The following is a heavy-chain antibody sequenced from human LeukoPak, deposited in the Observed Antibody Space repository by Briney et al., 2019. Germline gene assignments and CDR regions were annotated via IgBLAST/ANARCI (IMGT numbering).Heavy chain of an antibody. CDR3: AREGPSGGFDY. V-gene: IGHV3-74*01. CDR1: GFTFSSYW. Sequence: GGSLRLSCAASGFTFSSYWMHWVRQAPGKGLVWVSRINSDGSSTSYADSVKGRLTISRDNAKNTLYLQMNSLRAEDTAVYYCAREGPSGGFDYWGQGTLVTVSS. J-gene: IGHJ4*02. D-gene: IGHD3-16*01. CDR2: INSDGSST.